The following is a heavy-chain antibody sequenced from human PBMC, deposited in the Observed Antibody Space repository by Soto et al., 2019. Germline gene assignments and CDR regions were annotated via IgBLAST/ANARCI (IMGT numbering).Heavy chain of an antibody. CDR3: ARGEAYYDSSGYYPKTKYFQH. CDR2: IYTSGST. V-gene: IGHV4-4*07. Sequence: PSETLSLTCTVSGGSISSYYWSWIRQPAGKGLEWIGRIYTSGSTYYNPSLKSRVTMSLDTSKNQFSLKLSSVTAADTAVYYCARGEAYYDSSGYYPKTKYFQHWGQGTLVTVSS. D-gene: IGHD3-22*01. CDR1: GGSISSYY. J-gene: IGHJ1*01.